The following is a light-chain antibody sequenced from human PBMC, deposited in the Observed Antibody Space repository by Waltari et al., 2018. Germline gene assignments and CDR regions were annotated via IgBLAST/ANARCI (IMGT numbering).Light chain of an antibody. CDR2: EDS. CDR1: SSDVGGYGL. CDR3: CSYVRNVTWV. J-gene: IGLJ3*02. V-gene: IGLV2-23*01. Sequence: QSALTQPASVSGSPGQSITLSCIGTSSDVGGYGLFSWYQQHPGKAPKLMIYEDSKRPAGVSNRLSGLKTGNTASLTISGLQAEDEADYYCCSYVRNVTWVFGGGTKLTVL.